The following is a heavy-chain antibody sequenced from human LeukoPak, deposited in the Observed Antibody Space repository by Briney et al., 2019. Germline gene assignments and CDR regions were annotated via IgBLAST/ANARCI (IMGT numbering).Heavy chain of an antibody. Sequence: LRLSCAASGFTFTDYYMSWIRQPPGKGLEWIGYMYHGGSTYYNPSLEGRVTISVDRSKNQLSLKVSSVTAADTAVYYCASTNDFGDYMGAWGQGILVTVSS. CDR2: MYHGGST. CDR1: GFTFTDYY. D-gene: IGHD4-17*01. J-gene: IGHJ5*02. V-gene: IGHV4-30-2*01. CDR3: ASTNDFGDYMGA.